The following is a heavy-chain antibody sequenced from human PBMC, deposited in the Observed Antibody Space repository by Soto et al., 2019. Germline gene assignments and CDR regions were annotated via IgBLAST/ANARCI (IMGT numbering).Heavy chain of an antibody. CDR3: ARSGARVAGPSYYYYCGMDV. V-gene: IGHV4-59*08. CDR2: ISYSGST. Sequence: PSETLSLTCTVSGGSISSYYWSWIRQSPGKGLEWIGYISYSGSTKYNPSLKSRVTISVDTSKNQFSLKLSSVTAADTAVYYCARSGARVAGPSYYYYCGMDVWGQGTTVTVSS. D-gene: IGHD6-19*01. CDR1: GGSISSYY. J-gene: IGHJ6*02.